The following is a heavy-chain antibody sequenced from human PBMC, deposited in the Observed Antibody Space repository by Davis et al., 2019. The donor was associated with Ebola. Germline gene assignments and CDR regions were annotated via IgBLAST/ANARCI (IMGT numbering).Heavy chain of an antibody. CDR3: ARVYTAMANYYYYYGMDV. D-gene: IGHD5-18*01. J-gene: IGHJ6*02. CDR2: IYPGDSDT. CDR1: GYSFTSYW. Sequence: PGGSLRLSCKGSGYSFTSYWIGWVRQMPGKGLEWMGIIYPGDSDTRYSPSFQGQVTISADKSISTAYLQWSSLKASDTAMYYCARVYTAMANYYYYYGMDVWGQGTTVTVSS. V-gene: IGHV5-51*01.